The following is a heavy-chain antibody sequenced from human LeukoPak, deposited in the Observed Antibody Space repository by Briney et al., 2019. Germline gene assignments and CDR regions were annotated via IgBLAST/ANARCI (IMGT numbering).Heavy chain of an antibody. Sequence: SGPTLVNPTQTLTLTCTFSGFSLSTSGVGVGWIRQPPGKALEWLALIYWDDDKRYSPSLTSRLTNTKDTSKNQVVLTMTNMDPVDTATYYCAHSWGDGTFWVGYFDYWGQGTLVTVSS. V-gene: IGHV2-5*02. D-gene: IGHD3-16*01. J-gene: IGHJ4*02. CDR2: IYWDDDK. CDR1: GFSLSTSGVG. CDR3: AHSWGDGTFWVGYFDY.